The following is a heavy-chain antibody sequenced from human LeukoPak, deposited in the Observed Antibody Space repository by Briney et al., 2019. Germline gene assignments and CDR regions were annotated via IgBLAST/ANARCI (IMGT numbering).Heavy chain of an antibody. V-gene: IGHV3-74*01. CDR2: FNTYGTSA. CDR3: SKKGQNEDYGKPD. J-gene: IGHJ4*02. D-gene: IGHD4-17*01. Sequence: GGSLRLSCEVSGFTFSSYWMNWVRQVPGKGLAWVSHFNTYGTSAIYADSVKGRFTISRDNAKNMLFLQMDSLRAEDTAVYYCSKKGQNEDYGKPDWGQGTLVTVSS. CDR1: GFTFSSYW.